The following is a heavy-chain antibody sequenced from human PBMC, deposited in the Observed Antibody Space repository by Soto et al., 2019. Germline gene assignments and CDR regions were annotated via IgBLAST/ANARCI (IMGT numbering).Heavy chain of an antibody. CDR1: DFSFSNYA. CDR2: ISGAGDRT. Sequence: GGSLRLSCAASDFSFSNYAMNWFRQAPAKGLEWVSCISGAGDRTYYVDSVKGRFTVSRDNSKNTLYLELNSLRAEDTAVYYCAKSGSYGSGSYYNWFDTWGQGTLVTVSS. V-gene: IGHV3-23*01. CDR3: AKSGSYGSGSYYNWFDT. J-gene: IGHJ5*02. D-gene: IGHD3-10*01.